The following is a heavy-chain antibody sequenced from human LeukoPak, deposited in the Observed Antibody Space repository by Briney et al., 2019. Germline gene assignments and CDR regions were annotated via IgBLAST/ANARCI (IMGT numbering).Heavy chain of an antibody. CDR1: GFTFSSYS. CDR3: AGDPYSLRGVIFDY. J-gene: IGHJ4*02. V-gene: IGHV3-21*01. Sequence: PGGSLRLSCAASGFTFSSYSMNWVRQAPGKGLEWVSSISSSSSYIYYADSVKGRFTTSRDNAKNSLYLQMNSLRAEDTAVYYCAGDPYSLRGVIFDYWGQGTLVTVSS. D-gene: IGHD3-10*01. CDR2: ISSSSSYI.